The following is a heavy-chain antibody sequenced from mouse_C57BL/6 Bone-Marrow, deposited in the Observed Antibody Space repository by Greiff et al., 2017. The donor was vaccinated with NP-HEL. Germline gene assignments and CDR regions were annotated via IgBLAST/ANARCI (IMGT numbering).Heavy chain of an antibody. Sequence: QVQLQQPGAELVMPGASVKLSCKASGYTFTSYWMHWVKQRPGQGLEWIGEIDPSDSYTNYNQKFKGKSTLTVAKSSSTAYMQLSSLTSEDSAVYYCAIYYGYPYAMDYWGQGTAVTVSS. J-gene: IGHJ4*01. CDR1: GYTFTSYW. CDR3: AIYYGYPYAMDY. V-gene: IGHV1-69*01. D-gene: IGHD2-2*01. CDR2: IDPSDSYT.